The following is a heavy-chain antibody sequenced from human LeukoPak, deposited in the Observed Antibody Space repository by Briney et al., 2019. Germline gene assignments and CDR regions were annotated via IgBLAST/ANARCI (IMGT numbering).Heavy chain of an antibody. D-gene: IGHD3-16*01. CDR2: ISWNSGSI. CDR1: GFTFDDYA. J-gene: IGHJ4*02. Sequence: GGSLRLSCAASGFTFDDYAMHWVRHAPGKGLEWVSGISWNSGSIGYADSVKGRFTISRDNAKNSLYLQMNSLRAEDTAVYYCARDKFGGYWGQGTLVTVSS. CDR3: ARDKFGGY. V-gene: IGHV3-9*01.